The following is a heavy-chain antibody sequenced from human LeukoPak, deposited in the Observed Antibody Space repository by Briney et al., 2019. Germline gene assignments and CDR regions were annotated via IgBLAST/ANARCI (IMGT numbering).Heavy chain of an antibody. J-gene: IGHJ4*02. Sequence: ASVKVSCKASGYTFSSYGISWVRQAPRLGLEWMGWTSYNGNTNYAQKFQDRVTMTTDTSTTTAYMELRSLESDDTAVYYCARHSGSGWQALGYWGQGTLVTVSS. CDR3: ARHSGSGWQALGY. D-gene: IGHD6-19*01. CDR1: GYTFSSYG. CDR2: TSYNGNT. V-gene: IGHV1-18*04.